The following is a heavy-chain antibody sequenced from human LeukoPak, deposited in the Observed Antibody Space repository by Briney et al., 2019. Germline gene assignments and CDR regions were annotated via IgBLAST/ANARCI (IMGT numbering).Heavy chain of an antibody. D-gene: IGHD1-26*01. CDR3: ARWSGSYDNFDY. CDR2: VFCNGAT. V-gene: IGHV4-38-2*01. Sequence: GSLRLSCAASGFTFSSYAMSWVRQPPGKGLEWIGTVFCNGATQYSPSLRSRVTISIDTSTNQFSLKLTSVTAADTALYYCARWSGSYDNFDYWGQGTLVTVSS. J-gene: IGHJ4*02. CDR1: GFTFSSYA.